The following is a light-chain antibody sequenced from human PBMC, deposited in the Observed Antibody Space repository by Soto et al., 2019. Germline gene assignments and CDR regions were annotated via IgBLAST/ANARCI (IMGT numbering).Light chain of an antibody. CDR3: QQLDGSSYS. CDR2: GAS. Sequence: DIVLPQSPGTLSLSPGERATLSCRASQSVRRDYLAWYQQKPGQTPRLLVYGASNRATGIPDRFSASGSGTFFTLTISRLEPEDFAVYYCQQLDGSSYSFGQGTKLEIK. V-gene: IGKV3-20*01. J-gene: IGKJ2*03. CDR1: QSVRRDY.